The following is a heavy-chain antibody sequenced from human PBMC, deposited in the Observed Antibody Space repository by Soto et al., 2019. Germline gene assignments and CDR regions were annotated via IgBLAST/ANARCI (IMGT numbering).Heavy chain of an antibody. J-gene: IGHJ4*02. CDR1: GGTISTSSYY. CDR2: IYYSGST. Sequence: PSETLSLTCTVSGGTISTSSYYWGWIRQAPGKGLEWIGSIYYSGSTYYNPSLKSRVTISVDTSKNQFSLKLSSVTAVDTAVYYCASGSSGWYFDYWGQRTLVTVSS. D-gene: IGHD6-13*01. CDR3: ASGSSGWYFDY. V-gene: IGHV4-39*07.